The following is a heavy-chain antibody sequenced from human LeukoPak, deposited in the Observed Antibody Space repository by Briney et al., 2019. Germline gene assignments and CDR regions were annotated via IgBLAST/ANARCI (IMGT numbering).Heavy chain of an antibody. CDR2: ISGSGGST. J-gene: IGHJ6*02. CDR1: GFTFSSYA. Sequence: GGSLRLSCAASGFTFSSYAMSWVRQAPGKGLEWVSAISGSGGSTYYADSVKGRFTISRDNSKNTLYLQMNSLRPEDTAVYYCARDRIVGATLYYYYGMDVWGQGTTVTVSS. D-gene: IGHD1-26*01. V-gene: IGHV3-23*01. CDR3: ARDRIVGATLYYYYGMDV.